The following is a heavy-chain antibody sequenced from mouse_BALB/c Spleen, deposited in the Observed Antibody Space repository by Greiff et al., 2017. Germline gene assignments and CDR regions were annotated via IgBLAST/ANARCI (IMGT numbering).Heavy chain of an antibody. V-gene: IGHV3-2*02. D-gene: IGHD3-2*01. CDR3: ARSDSSGYVWFAY. J-gene: IGHJ3*01. Sequence: EVKLMESGPGLVKPSQSLSLTCTVTGYSITSDYAWNWIRQFPGNKLEWMGYISYSGSTSYNPSLKSRISITRDTSKNQFFLQLNSVTTEDTATYYCARSDSSGYVWFAYWGQGTLVTVSA. CDR2: ISYSGST. CDR1: GYSITSDYA.